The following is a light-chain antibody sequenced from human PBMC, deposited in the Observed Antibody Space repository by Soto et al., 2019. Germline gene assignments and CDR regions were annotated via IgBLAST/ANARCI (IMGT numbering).Light chain of an antibody. CDR2: GAS. J-gene: IGKJ2*01. Sequence: EIVMTQSPVTLSVSPGERATLSCRASQTVSTNLGWYQQKPGQAPRLLIYGASTRATGIPARFSGSGSGTDFTLTISSLQPEDSAVYYCQQYHNWPPSTFGQGTKLEIK. CDR1: QTVSTN. V-gene: IGKV3-15*01. CDR3: QQYHNWPPST.